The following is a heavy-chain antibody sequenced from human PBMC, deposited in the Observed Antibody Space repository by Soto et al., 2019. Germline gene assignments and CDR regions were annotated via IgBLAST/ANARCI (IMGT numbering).Heavy chain of an antibody. D-gene: IGHD3-22*01. Sequence: GASVKVSCKISGGTFSRYSISWVRQAPGQGLEWMGGIVPIFGTGNYAQKFQDRVTITTDESATTAHMELSNLRSEDTAVYYCARPYEGGYSSNHHYYYALDVWGQGTAVTVSS. CDR2: IVPIFGTG. V-gene: IGHV1-69*05. CDR1: GGTFSRYS. J-gene: IGHJ6*02. CDR3: ARPYEGGYSSNHHYYYALDV.